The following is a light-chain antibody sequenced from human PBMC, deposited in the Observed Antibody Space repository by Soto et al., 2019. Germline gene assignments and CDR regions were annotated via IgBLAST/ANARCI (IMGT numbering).Light chain of an antibody. J-gene: IGLJ3*02. V-gene: IGLV1-40*01. CDR2: GNN. CDR3: QSYDSSLSGWV. Sequence: QSVLTQPPSVSGAPGQKVTISCTRSSSNIGAAYDVHWYQHLPGTAPKLLIYGNNNRPSGVPDRFSGSKSGTSASLAITGLQAEDEADYYCQSYDSSLSGWVFGGGTKVTAL. CDR1: SSNIGAAYD.